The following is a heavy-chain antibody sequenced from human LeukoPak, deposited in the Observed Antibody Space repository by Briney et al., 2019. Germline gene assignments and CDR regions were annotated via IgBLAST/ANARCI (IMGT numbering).Heavy chain of an antibody. D-gene: IGHD1-7*01. J-gene: IGHJ4*02. Sequence: SETLSLTCVVYGGSFSGYYWSWIRQPPGKGLEWIGEINHSGSTYYNPSLKSRVTISVDRSKNQFSLKLSSVTAADTAVYYCARELELRYWGQGTLVTVSS. CDR2: INHSGST. V-gene: IGHV4-34*01. CDR3: ARELELRY. CDR1: GGSFSGYY.